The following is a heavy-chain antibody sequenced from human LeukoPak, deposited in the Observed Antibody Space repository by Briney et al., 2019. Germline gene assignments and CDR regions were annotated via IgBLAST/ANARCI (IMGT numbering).Heavy chain of an antibody. V-gene: IGHV3-23*01. CDR3: AKVSSHYYYGMDV. CDR1: GFTFSSHA. CDR2: ISGSGGST. Sequence: GGSLRLSCAASGFTFSSHAMSWVRQAPGKGLEWVSAISGSGGSTYYADSVKGRFTISRDNSKNTLYLQMNSLRAEDTAVYYCAKVSSHYYYGMDVWGQGTTVTVSS. J-gene: IGHJ6*02.